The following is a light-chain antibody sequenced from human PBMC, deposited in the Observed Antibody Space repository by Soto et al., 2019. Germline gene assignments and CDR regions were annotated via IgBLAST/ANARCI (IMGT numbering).Light chain of an antibody. CDR2: EVN. Sequence: QSALTQPPSASGSPGQSVAISCTGTSSDVGGYNYVSWYQLHPDKAPKLMIYEVNLRPSGVPDRFSGSKSGNTASLTVSGLQAEDEADYYCSSYAGNNNYVFGTGTKVTVL. CDR3: SSYAGNNNYV. J-gene: IGLJ1*01. V-gene: IGLV2-8*01. CDR1: SSDVGGYNY.